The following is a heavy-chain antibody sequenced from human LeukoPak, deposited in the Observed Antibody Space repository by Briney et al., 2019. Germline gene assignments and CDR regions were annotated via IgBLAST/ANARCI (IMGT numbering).Heavy chain of an antibody. V-gene: IGHV1-8*03. D-gene: IGHD3-3*01. CDR2: MNPNSGNT. Sequence: ASVKVSCKASGYTFTSYDINWVRQATGQGLEWMGWMNPNSGNTGYAQKFQGRVTITRNTSISTAYMELSSLRSEDTAVYYCARAITIFGVRFDPWGQGTLVTVSS. CDR3: ARAITIFGVRFDP. CDR1: GYTFTSYD. J-gene: IGHJ5*02.